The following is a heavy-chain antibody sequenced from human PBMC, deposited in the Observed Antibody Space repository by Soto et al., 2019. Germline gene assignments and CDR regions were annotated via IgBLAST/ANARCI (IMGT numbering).Heavy chain of an antibody. Sequence: GESLKIACKTSGYSFNTFWISWVRQVPGKGLEWMGRIDPGDSNTNYSPSLQGHVTLSVDKSIGTAYLQWSSLKASDTGIYYCARQGGYYYYGMDVWGQGTAVTVSS. V-gene: IGHV5-10-1*01. D-gene: IGHD2-15*01. CDR2: IDPGDSNT. CDR1: GYSFNTFW. CDR3: ARQGGYYYYGMDV. J-gene: IGHJ6*02.